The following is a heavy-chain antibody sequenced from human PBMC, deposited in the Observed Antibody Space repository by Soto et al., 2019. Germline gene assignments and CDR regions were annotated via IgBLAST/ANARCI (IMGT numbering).Heavy chain of an antibody. CDR2: FSLSVTT. J-gene: IGHJ4*02. CDR1: GAAITGSSY. V-gene: IGHV4-4*07. Sequence: QVQLQESGPGLMKPSETLSLTCTVSGAAITGSSYWSWIRQPAGKGLEWIGRFSLSVTTSYNPSLRSRVTMSADVSKNQFSLRLTSVTAADTALYYCARGMTPPGAPAWYYFDSWGQGTLVTVSS. D-gene: IGHD2-8*02. CDR3: ARGMTPPGAPAWYYFDS.